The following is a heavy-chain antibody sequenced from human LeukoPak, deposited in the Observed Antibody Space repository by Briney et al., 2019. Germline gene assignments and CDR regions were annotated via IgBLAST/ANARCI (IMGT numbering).Heavy chain of an antibody. CDR3: ARQGSGSHKD. J-gene: IGHJ4*02. D-gene: IGHD1-26*01. CDR1: GGSISGYY. CDR2: IYYSGST. V-gene: IGHV4-59*08. Sequence: SETLSLTCNVSGGSISGYYWSWIRQPPGKGLEWIGYIYYSGSTNYNPSLKSRVTISVDTSKNQFSLKLRAVTAADTAVYYCARQGSGSHKDWGQGTLVTVSS.